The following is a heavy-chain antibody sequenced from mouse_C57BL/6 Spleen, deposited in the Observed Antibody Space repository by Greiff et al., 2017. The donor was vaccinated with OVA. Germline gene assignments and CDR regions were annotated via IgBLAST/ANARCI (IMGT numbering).Heavy chain of an antibody. CDR1: GYTFTSYW. J-gene: IGHJ2*01. V-gene: IGHV1-52*01. D-gene: IGHD2-4*01. CDR2: IDPSDSET. Sequence: QVQLQQPGAELVRPGSSVKLSCKASGYTFTSYWMHWVKQRPIQGLEWIGNIDPSDSETHYNQKFKDKATLTVDKSSSTAYMQLSSLTSEDSAVYYCARERYYEGGYLDYWGQGTTLTVSS. CDR3: ARERYYEGGYLDY.